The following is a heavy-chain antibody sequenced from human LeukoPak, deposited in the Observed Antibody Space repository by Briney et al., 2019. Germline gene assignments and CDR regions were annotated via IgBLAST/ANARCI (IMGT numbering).Heavy chain of an antibody. CDR1: GYTFISYD. CDR2: MNPNSGNT. Sequence: ASVKVSCEASGYTFISYDINWVRQVTGQGLEWMGWMNPNSGNTGYAQKFQGRVTITRNTSISTAFMELSSLRSEDTAVYYCARSAVGNFHYYSMDVWGKGTTVTVSS. V-gene: IGHV1-8*03. J-gene: IGHJ6*03. CDR3: ARSAVGNFHYYSMDV. D-gene: IGHD6-19*01.